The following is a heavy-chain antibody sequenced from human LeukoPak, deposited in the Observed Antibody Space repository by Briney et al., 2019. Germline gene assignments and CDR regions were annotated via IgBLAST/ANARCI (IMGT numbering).Heavy chain of an antibody. J-gene: IGHJ1*01. CDR3: ARAYCGGDCYSGYFQH. Sequence: ASVKVSCKASGYTFTSYGISWVRQAPGQGLEWMGWISAYNGNTNYAQKLQGRVTMTTDTSTSTAYMELRSLRSDDTAVYYCARAYCGGDCYSGYFQHWGQGTLVTVSS. D-gene: IGHD2-21*02. CDR2: ISAYNGNT. V-gene: IGHV1-18*01. CDR1: GYTFTSYG.